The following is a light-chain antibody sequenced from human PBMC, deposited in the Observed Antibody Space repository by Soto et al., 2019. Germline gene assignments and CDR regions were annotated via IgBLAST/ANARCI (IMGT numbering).Light chain of an antibody. V-gene: IGKV3-20*01. J-gene: IGKJ1*01. CDR1: QSVSSSS. Sequence: EIVLTQSPGTLSLSPGERATLSCRATQSVSSSSLAWYQQKRGQAPRHLIHGASSRATGIPDRFSGSGSGTDFDLTISRLEPEDFAVYYCQQYGGSPRTFGQGTKVDIK. CDR3: QQYGGSPRT. CDR2: GAS.